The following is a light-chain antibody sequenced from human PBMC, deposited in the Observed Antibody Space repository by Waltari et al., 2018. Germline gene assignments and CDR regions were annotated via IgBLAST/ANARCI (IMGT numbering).Light chain of an antibody. Sequence: DIQMTQSPSSLSASVGARVTYTCPESQSISSYLNWYQQKPGKAPKLLIYAASSLQSGVPSRFSGSGSGTDFTLTISSLQPEDFATYYCQQSYSTFWTFGQGTKVEIK. CDR3: QQSYSTFWT. CDR2: AAS. J-gene: IGKJ1*01. V-gene: IGKV1-39*01. CDR1: QSISSY.